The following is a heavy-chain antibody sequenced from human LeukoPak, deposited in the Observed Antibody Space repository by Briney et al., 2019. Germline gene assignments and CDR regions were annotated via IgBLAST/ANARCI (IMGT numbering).Heavy chain of an antibody. Sequence: SETLSLTCTVSGGSLSSGGYYWSWIRQYPGMGLEWIGSIHYSGSTYYTPSLRSRVNISVDTSKSQFALNLTSVTAADTAVYYCARVSSARNGFDYWGQGTLVTVSS. D-gene: IGHD1-14*01. J-gene: IGHJ4*02. CDR3: ARVSSARNGFDY. V-gene: IGHV4-31*03. CDR2: IHYSGST. CDR1: GGSLSSGGYY.